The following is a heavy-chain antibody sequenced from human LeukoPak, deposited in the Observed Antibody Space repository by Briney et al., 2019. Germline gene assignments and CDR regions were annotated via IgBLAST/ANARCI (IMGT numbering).Heavy chain of an antibody. CDR1: GFTFSSYD. J-gene: IGHJ3*02. Sequence: PGGSLRLSCAASGFTFSSYDMHWVRQAPGKGLECVAYIRYNGSNKYYADSVKGRFTISRDKSNNTLYLQMNSLRAEDTAVYYCEKDLLGVDISSGLRKHAFDIWGQGTIVTVSS. V-gene: IGHV3-30*02. D-gene: IGHD3-22*01. CDR3: EKDLLGVDISSGLRKHAFDI. CDR2: IRYNGSNK.